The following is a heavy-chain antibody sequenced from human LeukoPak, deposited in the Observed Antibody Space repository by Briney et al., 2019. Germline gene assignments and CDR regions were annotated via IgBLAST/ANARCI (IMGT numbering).Heavy chain of an antibody. J-gene: IGHJ5*02. D-gene: IGHD3-22*01. CDR3: ARQNEGYYYDSSGLNWFDP. CDR2: IYYSGST. V-gene: IGHV4-39*01. CDR1: GGSTSSSSYY. Sequence: SETLSLTCTVSGGSTSSSSYYWGWIRQPPGKGLEWIGSIYYSGSTYYNPSLKSRVTISVDTSKNQFSLKLSSVTAADTAVYYCARQNEGYYYDSSGLNWFDPWGQGTLVTVSS.